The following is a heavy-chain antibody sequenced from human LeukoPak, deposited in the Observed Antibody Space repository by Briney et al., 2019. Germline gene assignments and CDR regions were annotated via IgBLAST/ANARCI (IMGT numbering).Heavy chain of an antibody. D-gene: IGHD1-14*01. V-gene: IGHV3-23*01. CDR3: ANYRKPQGLDY. J-gene: IGHJ4*02. CDR2: ISANGADK. Sequence: GGSLRLSCAVSRFTFSPYAMSWGRQAPGQGLEWVSAISANGADKYYADSVKGRFTISRDNSKNTLFLQMTSLRLEDTAVYYCANYRKPQGLDYWGQGTLVTVSS. CDR1: RFTFSPYA.